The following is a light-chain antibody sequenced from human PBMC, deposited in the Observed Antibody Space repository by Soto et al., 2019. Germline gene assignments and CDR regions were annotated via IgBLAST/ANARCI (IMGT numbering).Light chain of an antibody. J-gene: IGLJ2*01. CDR3: SSYTTSSTRV. Sequence: QSALTQPASVSGSPGQSITISCTGTSSDVGGYNYVSWFQQYPGKAPKLLIYEVSSRPSGVSYRFSGSKSGNTASLTISGLQAEDEADYYCSSYTTSSTRVFGGGTKLTVL. CDR1: SSDVGGYNY. CDR2: EVS. V-gene: IGLV2-14*01.